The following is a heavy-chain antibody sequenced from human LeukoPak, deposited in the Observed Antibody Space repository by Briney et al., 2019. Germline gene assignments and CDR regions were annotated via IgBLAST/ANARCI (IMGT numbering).Heavy chain of an antibody. CDR3: ARGRYYDSSGFQANDY. CDR2: ISAYNGNT. D-gene: IGHD3-22*01. Sequence: VASVKVSCKASGYTFTSYGISWVRQAPGQGLEWMGWISAYNGNTNYAQKLQGRVTMTTDTSTSTAYMELRSLRSDDTAVYYCARGRYYDSSGFQANDYWGQGTLVTVSS. V-gene: IGHV1-18*01. CDR1: GYTFTSYG. J-gene: IGHJ4*02.